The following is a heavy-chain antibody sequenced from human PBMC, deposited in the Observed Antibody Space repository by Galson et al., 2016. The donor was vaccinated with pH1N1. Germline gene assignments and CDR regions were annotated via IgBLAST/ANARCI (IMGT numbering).Heavy chain of an antibody. D-gene: IGHD3-16*01. V-gene: IGHV1-3*01. CDR2: FNPDNGNT. CDR3: ARDDYGRYFDY. J-gene: IGHJ4*02. Sequence: WMGWFNPDNGNTQYSQRFQGRVTFTRDTSATTAYMEMSSLRSEDTAVYYCARDDYGRYFDYWGQGTLVTVSS.